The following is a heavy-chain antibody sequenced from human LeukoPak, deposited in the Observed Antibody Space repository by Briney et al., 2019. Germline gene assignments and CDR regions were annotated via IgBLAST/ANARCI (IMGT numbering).Heavy chain of an antibody. Sequence: SVKISCKASGGTFSSYTISWVRQAPGQGLEWMGRIIPILGIANYAQKFQGRVTITADKSTSTAYMELSSLRSEDTAVYYCARETGPRAFDIWGQGTMVTVSS. CDR3: ARETGPRAFDI. V-gene: IGHV1-69*02. CDR2: IIPILGIA. J-gene: IGHJ3*02. CDR1: GGTFSSYT. D-gene: IGHD1-14*01.